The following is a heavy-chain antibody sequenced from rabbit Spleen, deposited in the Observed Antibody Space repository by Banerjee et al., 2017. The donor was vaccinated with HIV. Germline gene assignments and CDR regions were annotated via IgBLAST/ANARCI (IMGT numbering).Heavy chain of an antibody. V-gene: IGHV1S45*01. Sequence: QEQLVESGGGLVQPEGSLTLTCKASGFSFGDRDVMCWVRQAPGKGLEWIACINAATAKPVYATWAKGRFTFSRTSSTTVTLQMTSLTVADTATYFCARGGNSVGYYIDLWGPGTLVTVS. CDR1: GFSFGDRDV. J-gene: IGHJ4*01. D-gene: IGHD1-1*01. CDR2: INAATAKP. CDR3: ARGGNSVGYYIDL.